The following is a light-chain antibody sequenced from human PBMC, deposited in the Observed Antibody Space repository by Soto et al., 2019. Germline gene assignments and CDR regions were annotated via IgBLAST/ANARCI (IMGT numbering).Light chain of an antibody. CDR2: GAS. Sequence: EIVMTQSPATLSVSPGERATLSCRASQSVSSNLAWYQQKPGQAPRLLIYGASTRATGIPARFSGSGSGIEFTLTISSLQSEDFAVYYCQQYNNWPPVWTFGQGTKVEIK. CDR3: QQYNNWPPVWT. CDR1: QSVSSN. J-gene: IGKJ1*01. V-gene: IGKV3-15*01.